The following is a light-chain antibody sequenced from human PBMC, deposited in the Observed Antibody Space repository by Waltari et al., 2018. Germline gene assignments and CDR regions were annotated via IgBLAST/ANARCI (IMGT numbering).Light chain of an antibody. Sequence: EVVMTQSPGTLSVSPGERATFSCRASQIVRNNLAWYQQKPGQAPGLLIYDASTRAPDVPARFSGSGSGTEFTLTISSLQPDDFATYYCQQYWTFGQGTKVEIK. CDR3: QQYWT. V-gene: IGKV3-15*01. J-gene: IGKJ1*01. CDR1: QIVRNN. CDR2: DAS.